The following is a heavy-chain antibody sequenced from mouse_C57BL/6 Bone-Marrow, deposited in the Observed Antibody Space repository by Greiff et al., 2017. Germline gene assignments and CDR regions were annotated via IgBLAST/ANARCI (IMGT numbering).Heavy chain of an antibody. J-gene: IGHJ1*03. CDR3: ARYGWYFDV. CDR2: IDPSDSYT. V-gene: IGHV1-69*01. Sequence: QVQLQQPGAELVKPGASVKVSCKASGYTFTSYWMHWVKQRPGQGLEWIGEIDPSDSYTNYNQKFKGKSTLTVDKSSSTAYMQLSSLTSEDSAVYYCARYGWYFDVWGTGTTVTVSS. CDR1: GYTFTSYW. D-gene: IGHD1-1*02.